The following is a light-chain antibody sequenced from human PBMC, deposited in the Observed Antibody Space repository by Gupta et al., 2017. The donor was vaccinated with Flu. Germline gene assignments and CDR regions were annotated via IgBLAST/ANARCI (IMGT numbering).Light chain of an antibody. CDR1: SSNIGINN. Sequence: QSVLTQPLSASGTPGQRATIPRSGSSSNIGINNVSWYQQPPGTAPKLLIYRNHQRPSGVPDRFSGSKSGTSASLAISGLRSEDEADYYCASWDDSLSGRLFGGGTKLTVL. V-gene: IGLV1-47*01. CDR2: RNH. J-gene: IGLJ3*02. CDR3: ASWDDSLSGRL.